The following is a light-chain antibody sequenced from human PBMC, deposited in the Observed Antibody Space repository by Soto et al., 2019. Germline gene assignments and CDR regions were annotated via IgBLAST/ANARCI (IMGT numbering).Light chain of an antibody. CDR1: QSISSY. Sequence: IQLTQSPSSLSASVGDRVTITCRASQSISSYLNWYQQKPGKAHKLVIYAASSLQSGVQSRFSGSGSGTEFTLTINSLQSEDCATYYCKQYHTWPVTFGGGTKVDI. CDR2: AAS. J-gene: IGKJ4*01. V-gene: IGKV1-39*01. CDR3: KQYHTWPVT.